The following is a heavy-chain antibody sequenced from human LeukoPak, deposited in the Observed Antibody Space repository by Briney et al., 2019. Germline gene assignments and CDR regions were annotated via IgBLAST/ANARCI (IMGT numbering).Heavy chain of an antibody. Sequence: SVKVSCKAFGGTFCNYGINWVRQAPGQRLEWMGGIIPIFVTAKYQQKFQGRVSVTAGESTWPRYMCLGPLRFVDTPVCYSARGSSDNRDMAAPCSYGGKVTLVTVS. CDR1: GGTFCNYG. J-gene: IGHJ4*02. CDR2: IIPIFVTA. D-gene: IGHD5-24*01. V-gene: IGHV1-69*13. CDR3: ARGSSDNRDMAAPCSY.